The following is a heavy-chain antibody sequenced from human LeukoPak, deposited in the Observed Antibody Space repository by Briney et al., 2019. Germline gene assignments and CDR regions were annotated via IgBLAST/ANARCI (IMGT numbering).Heavy chain of an antibody. J-gene: IGHJ6*03. CDR3: AKDRSDIVVVPVAHYYYYMDV. Sequence: PGGSLRLSCAASGFTFSSYGMHWVRQAPGKGLEWVAVMWYDGSNKYYADSVKGRFTISRDNSKNTLYLQMNSLRAEDTAVYYCAKDRSDIVVVPVAHYYYYMDVWGKGTTVTVSS. V-gene: IGHV3-33*06. D-gene: IGHD2-2*01. CDR1: GFTFSSYG. CDR2: MWYDGSNK.